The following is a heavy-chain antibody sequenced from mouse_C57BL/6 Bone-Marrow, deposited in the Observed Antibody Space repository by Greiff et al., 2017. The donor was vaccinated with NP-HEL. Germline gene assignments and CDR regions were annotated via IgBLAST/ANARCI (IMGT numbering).Heavy chain of an antibody. J-gene: IGHJ1*03. CDR2: LNPSSGDT. CDR3: ARSLITTVVANWYFDV. CDR1: GCTVTSDW. Sequence: VKLQQSGAELANPGVVGKVDGKVVGCTVTSDWSHWVREVPGQGLEWIGYLNPSSGDTKYNQKFKDKATLTADKSSSTAYMQLSSLTYEDSAVYYCARSLITTVVANWYFDVWGTGTTVTVSS. D-gene: IGHD1-1*01. V-gene: IGHV1-7*01.